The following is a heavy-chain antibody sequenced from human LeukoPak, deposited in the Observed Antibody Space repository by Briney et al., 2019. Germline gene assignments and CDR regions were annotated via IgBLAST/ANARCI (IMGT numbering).Heavy chain of an antibody. J-gene: IGHJ6*02. Sequence: PGGSLRLSCAASGFTFNSYSMNWVRQAPGKGLEWVSSISSSSSYIYSADSVKGRFTISRDNAKNSLYLQMNSLRAEDTAVYYCARVLRDGYNFYYGMYVWGQGTTVTV. CDR1: GFTFNSYS. CDR2: ISSSSSYI. V-gene: IGHV3-21*01. D-gene: IGHD5-24*01. CDR3: ARVLRDGYNFYYGMYV.